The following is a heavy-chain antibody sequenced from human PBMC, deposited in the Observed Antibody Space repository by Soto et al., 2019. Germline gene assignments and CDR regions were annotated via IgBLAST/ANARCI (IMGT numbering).Heavy chain of an antibody. CDR2: ISSGSDYL. D-gene: IGHD2-15*01. CDR1: GFNFNSYA. CDR3: ASEFCSGGSCYSRIFDY. V-gene: IGHV3-21*02. J-gene: IGHJ4*02. Sequence: EVQLVESGGGLVKPGGSLRLSCAAFGFNFNSYAMHWVRQSPGKGLEWVAFISSGSDYLYYADSVKGRFTVSRDNAKSSLYVQMNSLTDDDTALYYCASEFCSGGSCYSRIFDYWGQGSLVTVSS.